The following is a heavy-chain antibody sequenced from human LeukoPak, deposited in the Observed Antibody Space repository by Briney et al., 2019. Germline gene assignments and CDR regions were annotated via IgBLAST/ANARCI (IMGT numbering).Heavy chain of an antibody. CDR2: IRYDGSNK. Sequence: PGGSLRLSCAASGFTFNSYGMHWVRQAPGKGLEWVAFIRYDGSNKYYADSVEGRFTISRDNSKNTLYLQMNSLRAEDTAVYYCAKDHRHPTTYYYDSSGYLDYWGQGTLVTVSS. V-gene: IGHV3-30*02. CDR1: GFTFNSYG. CDR3: AKDHRHPTTYYYDSSGYLDY. D-gene: IGHD3-22*01. J-gene: IGHJ4*02.